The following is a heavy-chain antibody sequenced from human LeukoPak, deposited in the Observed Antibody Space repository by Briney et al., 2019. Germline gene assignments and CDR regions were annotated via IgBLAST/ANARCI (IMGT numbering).Heavy chain of an antibody. V-gene: IGHV3-23*01. CDR2: ISGSGGST. J-gene: IGHJ4*02. Sequence: GGSLRLSCAASGFTFSSYAMSWVRQAPGKGLEWVSSISGSGGSTYYADSVKGRFSISRDNSKNTLYLQMNSLRAEDTAIYHCAKDRGGRWLQSDYWGQGTLVTVSS. CDR3: AKDRGGRWLQSDY. D-gene: IGHD5-24*01. CDR1: GFTFSSYA.